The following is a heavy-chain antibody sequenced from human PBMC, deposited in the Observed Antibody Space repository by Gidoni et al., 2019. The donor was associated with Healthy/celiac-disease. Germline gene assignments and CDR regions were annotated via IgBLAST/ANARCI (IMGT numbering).Heavy chain of an antibody. CDR2: ISGSGGST. D-gene: IGHD3-9*01. CDR3: AKDQRYFDWGRIDQDAFDI. CDR1: GFTFSSYA. J-gene: IGHJ3*02. V-gene: IGHV3-23*01. Sequence: EVQLLESGGSLVQPGGSLRLSCAASGFTFSSYAMSWVRQAPGKGLEWVSAISGSGGSTYYADSVKGRFTISRDNSKNTLYLQMNSLRAEDTAVYYCAKDQRYFDWGRIDQDAFDIWGQGTMVTVSS.